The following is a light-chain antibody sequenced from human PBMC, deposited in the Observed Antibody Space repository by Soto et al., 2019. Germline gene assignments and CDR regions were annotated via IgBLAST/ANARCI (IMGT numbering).Light chain of an antibody. Sequence: DIQMTQSPSTLSASVGDRVTIIFRASQSISSWLAWYQQKGGKAPKLLISKASNLDSGVPSRFSGSGSGTEFNLTISSLQPEDFATYYCQQYNSFIWTFGQGTKGDIK. J-gene: IGKJ1*01. CDR1: QSISSW. CDR2: KAS. CDR3: QQYNSFIWT. V-gene: IGKV1-5*03.